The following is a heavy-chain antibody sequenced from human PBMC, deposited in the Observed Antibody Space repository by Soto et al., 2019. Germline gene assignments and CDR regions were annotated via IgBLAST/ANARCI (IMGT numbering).Heavy chain of an antibody. CDR3: ATERSDLPHDAFDI. V-gene: IGHV3-23*01. CDR2: ISGSGGST. CDR1: GFPFRSYA. Sequence: GGSLRLSCASSGFPFRSYAMSWVRQAPGKGLEWVSAISGSGGSTYYADSVKGRFTISRHNSKNTLYLQMNSLRAEDTAVYYCATERSDLPHDAFDIWGQGTMVTVSS. J-gene: IGHJ3*02. D-gene: IGHD2-21*02.